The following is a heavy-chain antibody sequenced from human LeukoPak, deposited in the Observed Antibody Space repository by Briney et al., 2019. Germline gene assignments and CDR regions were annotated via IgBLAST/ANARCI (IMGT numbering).Heavy chain of an antibody. CDR3: ARAHCSGGSCYSRPFGAFDI. CDR2: IYYSGNT. D-gene: IGHD2-15*01. CDR1: GGSISSYY. V-gene: IGHV4-59*01. J-gene: IGHJ3*02. Sequence: SETLSLTCTVSGGSISSYYWSWIRQPPGKGLEWIGYIYYSGNTNYNPSLKSRVTISVDTSKNQFSPKLSSVTAADTAVYYCARAHCSGGSCYSRPFGAFDIWGQGTMVTVSS.